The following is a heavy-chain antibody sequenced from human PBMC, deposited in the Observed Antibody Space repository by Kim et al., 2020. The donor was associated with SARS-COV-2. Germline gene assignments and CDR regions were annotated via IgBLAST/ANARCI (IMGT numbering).Heavy chain of an antibody. CDR2: INHSGST. V-gene: IGHV4-34*01. CDR1: GGSFSGYY. CDR3: ARGHWAKYYFDY. D-gene: IGHD7-27*01. J-gene: IGHJ4*02. Sequence: SETLSLTCAVYGGSFSGYYWSWIRQPPGKGLEWIGEINHSGSTNYNPSLKSRVTISVDTSKNQFSLKLSSVTAADTAVYYCARGHWAKYYFDYWGQGTLVTVSS.